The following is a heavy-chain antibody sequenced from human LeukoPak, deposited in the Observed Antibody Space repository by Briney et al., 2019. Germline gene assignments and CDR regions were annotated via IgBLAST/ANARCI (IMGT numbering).Heavy chain of an antibody. J-gene: IGHJ6*03. CDR2: ISPSGDIT. V-gene: IGHV3-23*01. Sequence: GGSLRLSCAASGFTFSTYGMNWVRQAPGKGLEWVSGISPSGDITYYADSVMGRFSISRDNPKSTVSLQMNSLRAEDTAVYYCARGAMVYYYYMDVWGKGTTVTVSS. CDR1: GFTFSTYG. D-gene: IGHD5-18*01. CDR3: ARGAMVYYYYMDV.